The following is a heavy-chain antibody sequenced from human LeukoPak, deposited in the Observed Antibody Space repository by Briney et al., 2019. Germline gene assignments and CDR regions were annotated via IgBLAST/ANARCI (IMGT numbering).Heavy chain of an antibody. D-gene: IGHD6-13*01. Sequence: SETLSLTCTVSGGSISSGGYYWSWIRQHPGKGLEWIGYIYYSGSTYYNPSLKSRVTISVDTSKNQFSLKLSSVTAADMAVYYCAAGGWQQLVYVDCWGQGTLVTVSS. CDR3: AAGGWQQLVYVDC. V-gene: IGHV4-31*03. CDR2: IYYSGST. J-gene: IGHJ4*02. CDR1: GGSISSGGYY.